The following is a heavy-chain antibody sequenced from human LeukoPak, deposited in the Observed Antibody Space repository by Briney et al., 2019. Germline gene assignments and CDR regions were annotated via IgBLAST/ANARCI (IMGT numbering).Heavy chain of an antibody. Sequence: SGTLSLTCAVSGGSIGASINSPNWWSWVRQPPGKGLEWIGEIFHSGSTNYNPSLKSRVTISVDTSKNQFSLRVDSVTAADTAVYCCARDLYDDNRCFDFWGQGILVTVSS. CDR2: IFHSGST. D-gene: IGHD1-14*01. V-gene: IGHV4-4*01. J-gene: IGHJ4*02. CDR1: GGSIGASINSPNW. CDR3: ARDLYDDNRCFDF.